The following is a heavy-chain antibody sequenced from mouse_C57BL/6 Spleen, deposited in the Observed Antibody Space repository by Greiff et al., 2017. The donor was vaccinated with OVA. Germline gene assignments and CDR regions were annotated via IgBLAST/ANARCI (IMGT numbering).Heavy chain of an antibody. Sequence: VKLQESGPELVKPGASVKISCKASGYAFSSSWMNWVKQRPGKGLEWIGRIYPGDGDTNYNGKFKGKATLTADKSSSTAYMQLSSLTSEDSAVYFCAREGSSSYAMDYWGQGTSVTVSS. CDR3: AREGSSSYAMDY. J-gene: IGHJ4*01. CDR2: IYPGDGDT. CDR1: GYAFSSSW. V-gene: IGHV1-82*01. D-gene: IGHD1-1*01.